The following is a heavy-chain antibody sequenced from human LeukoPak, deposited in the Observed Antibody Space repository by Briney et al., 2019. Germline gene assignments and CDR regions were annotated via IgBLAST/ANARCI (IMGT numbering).Heavy chain of an antibody. V-gene: IGHV4-34*01. Sequence: SETLSLTCAVYGGSFSGYYWSLIRQPPGKGLEWIGEINHSGSTNYNPSLKSRVTISVDTSKNQFSLKLSSVTAADTAVYYCAKRYSSSWYHYYYGMDVWGQGTTVTVSS. CDR2: INHSGST. CDR1: GGSFSGYY. CDR3: AKRYSSSWYHYYYGMDV. D-gene: IGHD6-13*01. J-gene: IGHJ6*02.